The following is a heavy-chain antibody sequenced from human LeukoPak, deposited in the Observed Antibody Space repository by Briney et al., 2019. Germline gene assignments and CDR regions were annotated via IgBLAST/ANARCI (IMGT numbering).Heavy chain of an antibody. Sequence: KVSCKGSGYSFTTYWIGWVRQMPGEGLEWMGIIYPGDSDTRYSPSFQGQVTISVDKSISTANLQWSSLKASDTAMYYCARVSVVAGQGCDYWGQGTLVTVSS. J-gene: IGHJ4*02. D-gene: IGHD6-19*01. CDR2: IYPGDSDT. V-gene: IGHV5-51*01. CDR3: ARVSVVAGQGCDY. CDR1: GYSFTTYW.